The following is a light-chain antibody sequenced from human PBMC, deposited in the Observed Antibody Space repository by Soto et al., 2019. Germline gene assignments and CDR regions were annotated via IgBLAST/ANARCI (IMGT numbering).Light chain of an antibody. CDR2: GNS. V-gene: IGLV1-40*01. J-gene: IGLJ7*01. CDR3: QSYDSRLSGAV. Sequence: QSVLTQPHSVSGSPGPRVTLSCTGSSSNIGAGYDVHWYQQLPGTAPKLLIYGNSNRPSGVTDRFSGSKSGTSASLAITGLQAEDEADYYCQSYDSRLSGAVFGGGTQLTVL. CDR1: SSNIGAGYD.